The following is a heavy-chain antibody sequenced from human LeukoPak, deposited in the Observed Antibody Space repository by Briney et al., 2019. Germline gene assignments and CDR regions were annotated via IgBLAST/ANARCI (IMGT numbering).Heavy chain of an antibody. J-gene: IGHJ4*02. CDR3: VGEGDYWHRFDY. CDR2: IHYTGTT. Sequence: PSETLSVTCTVSSDSIRRYYGTWTPQPPGKVLEGIVYIHYTGTTNYNPSHKSRVTISVDTSKNQFSLKLNSVTAADTAVYYCVGEGDYWHRFDYWGRGTLVTVSS. D-gene: IGHD4-17*01. V-gene: IGHV4-59*01. CDR1: SDSIRRYY.